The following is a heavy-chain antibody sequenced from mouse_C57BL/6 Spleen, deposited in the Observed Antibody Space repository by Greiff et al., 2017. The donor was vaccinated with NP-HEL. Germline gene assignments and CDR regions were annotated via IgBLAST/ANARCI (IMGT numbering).Heavy chain of an antibody. J-gene: IGHJ2*01. V-gene: IGHV1-22*01. CDR3: ARNHYSNLDY. CDR2: INPNNGGT. D-gene: IGHD2-5*01. CDR1: GYTFTDYN. Sequence: VQLKESGPELVKPGASVKMSCKASGYTFTDYNMHWVKQSHGKSLEWIGYINPNNGGTSYNQKFKGKATLTVNKSSSTAYMELRSLTSEDSAVYYCARNHYSNLDYWGQGTTLTVSS.